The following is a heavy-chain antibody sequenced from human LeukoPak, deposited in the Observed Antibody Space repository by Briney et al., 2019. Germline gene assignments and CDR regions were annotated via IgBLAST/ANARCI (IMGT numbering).Heavy chain of an antibody. CDR1: GGSFSGYY. J-gene: IGHJ4*02. V-gene: IGHV4-34*01. D-gene: IGHD3-10*01. CDR2: INHSGST. Sequence: SETLSLTCAVYGGSFSGYYWSWIRQPPGKGLEWIGEINHSGSTNHNPSLKSRVTISVDTSKNQFSLKLSSVTAADTAVYYCARGRTPRITMVRGVIYLDYWGQGTLVTVSS. CDR3: ARGRTPRITMVRGVIYLDY.